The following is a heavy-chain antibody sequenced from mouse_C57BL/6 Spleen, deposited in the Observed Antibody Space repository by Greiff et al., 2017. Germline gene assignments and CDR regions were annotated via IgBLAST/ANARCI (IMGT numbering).Heavy chain of an antibody. V-gene: IGHV1-15*01. J-gene: IGHJ3*01. CDR3: TRESNYHAWFAY. CDR2: IDPETGGT. CDR1: GYTFTDYE. Sequence: VKLMESGAELVRPGASVTLSCKASGYTFTDYEMHWVKQTPVHGLEWIGAIDPETGGTAYNQKFKGKAILTADKSSSTAYMELRSLTSEDSAVYYCTRESNYHAWFAYWGQGTLVTVSA. D-gene: IGHD2-5*01.